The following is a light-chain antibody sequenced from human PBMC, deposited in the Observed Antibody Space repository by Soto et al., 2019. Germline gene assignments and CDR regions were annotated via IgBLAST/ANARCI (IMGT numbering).Light chain of an antibody. CDR3: QQYNNWPPWT. J-gene: IGKJ1*01. CDR2: GAS. V-gene: IGKV3-15*01. Sequence: EVVLTQSPATLSLSPGERATLSCRASQSVSNNLAWYQHKPGQAPSLLIYGASTRATGIPARFSGSGSGTEFTLTITSLQSEDFAVYYCQQYNNWPPWTFGQGTKV. CDR1: QSVSNN.